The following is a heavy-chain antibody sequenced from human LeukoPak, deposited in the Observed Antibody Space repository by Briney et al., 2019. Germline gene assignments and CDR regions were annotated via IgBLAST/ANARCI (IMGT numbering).Heavy chain of an antibody. CDR1: GFTFGDYA. CDR3: AKSSSVYGDYYYGMDV. D-gene: IGHD4-17*01. J-gene: IGHJ6*02. CDR2: ISGSGGST. Sequence: PGGSLRLSCTASGFTFGDYAMSWFRQAPGKGLEWVSAISGSGGSTYYADSVKGRFTISRDNSKNTLYLQMNSLRAEDTAVYYCAKSSSVYGDYYYGMDVWGQGTTVTVSS. V-gene: IGHV3-23*01.